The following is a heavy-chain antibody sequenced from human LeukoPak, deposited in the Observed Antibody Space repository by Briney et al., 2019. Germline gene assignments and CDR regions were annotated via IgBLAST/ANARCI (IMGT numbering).Heavy chain of an antibody. CDR3: ARRDYAAWFDP. J-gene: IGHJ5*02. D-gene: IGHD4/OR15-4a*01. CDR2: VYYSGST. Sequence: SETLSLTCNVSGDSITSGAFYWAWIRQSPGKGLEWIGNVYYSGSTQYNPSLRGRVSISMDRTKNQFSLNLNSVSVTDTAIYYCARRDYAAWFDPWGQGTLVTVSS. CDR1: GDSITSGAFY. V-gene: IGHV4-39*01.